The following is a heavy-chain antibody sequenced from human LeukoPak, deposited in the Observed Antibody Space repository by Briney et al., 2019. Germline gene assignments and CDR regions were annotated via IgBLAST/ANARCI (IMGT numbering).Heavy chain of an antibody. Sequence: GASVKVSCKASGYTFTGYGISWVRKAPGQGLEWMGWISGYNGNTKSAQKFQGRLTMTTDTSTSTAYMDLRSLRSDDTAVYYCARDSLNIGYCSSTSCLPPDYWGQGTLVTVSS. CDR2: ISGYNGNT. D-gene: IGHD2-2*03. V-gene: IGHV1-18*01. J-gene: IGHJ4*02. CDR3: ARDSLNIGYCSSTSCLPPDY. CDR1: GYTFTGYG.